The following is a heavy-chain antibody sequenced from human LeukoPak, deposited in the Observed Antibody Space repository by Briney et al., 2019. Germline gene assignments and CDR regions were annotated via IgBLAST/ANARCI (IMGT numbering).Heavy chain of an antibody. Sequence: SETLSLTCTVSGGSISSSSYYWGWIRQPPGKGLEWIGSIYYSGSTYYNPSLKSRVTISVDTSKNQFSLKLSSVTAADTAVYYCASSGDHTYYYYGMDVWGQGTTVTVSS. CDR1: GGSISSSSYY. V-gene: IGHV4-39*01. CDR3: ASSGDHTYYYYGMDV. J-gene: IGHJ6*02. CDR2: IYYSGST. D-gene: IGHD4-17*01.